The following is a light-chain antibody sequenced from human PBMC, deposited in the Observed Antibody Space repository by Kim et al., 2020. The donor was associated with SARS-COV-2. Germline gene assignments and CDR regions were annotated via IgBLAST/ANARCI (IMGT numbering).Light chain of an antibody. Sequence: SYELTQPLSVSVSPGQTASITCSGDSLGDKYACWYQQKPGQSPVLVMYEDTKRPSLIPERFSGSNSGNTATLTISGTQAMDEADYYCQAWDGSSVVFGGG. CDR2: EDT. CDR1: SLGDKY. V-gene: IGLV3-1*01. J-gene: IGLJ2*01. CDR3: QAWDGSSVV.